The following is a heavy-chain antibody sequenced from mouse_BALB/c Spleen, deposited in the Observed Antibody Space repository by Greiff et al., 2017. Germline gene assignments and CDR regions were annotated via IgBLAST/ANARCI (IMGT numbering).Heavy chain of an antibody. D-gene: IGHD2-10*02. CDR3: ARYGPRFAY. J-gene: IGHJ3*01. CDR1: GFSLTSYG. CDR2: IWAGGST. Sequence: VQLKESGPGLVAPSQSLSITCTVSGFSLTSYGVHWVRQPPGKGLEWLGVIWAGGSTNYNSALMSRLSISKDNSKSQVFLKMNSLQTDDTAMYYCARYGPRFAYWGQGTLVTVSA. V-gene: IGHV2-9*02.